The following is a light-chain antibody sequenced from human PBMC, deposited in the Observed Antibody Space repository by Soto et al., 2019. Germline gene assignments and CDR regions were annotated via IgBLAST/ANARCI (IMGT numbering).Light chain of an antibody. J-gene: IGKJ2*01. Sequence: DIVMNQSPDSLAVSLGERATINCKSSQSVFSSSAKRDYLAWFQQKAGQAPKTLIYDTSTREPGVPGRFSGSGSGTEFTLTITNLQAEDVATYYCQQYLSAPLTFGQGTKVEIK. CDR1: QSVFSSSAKRDY. CDR2: DTS. V-gene: IGKV4-1*01. CDR3: QQYLSAPLT.